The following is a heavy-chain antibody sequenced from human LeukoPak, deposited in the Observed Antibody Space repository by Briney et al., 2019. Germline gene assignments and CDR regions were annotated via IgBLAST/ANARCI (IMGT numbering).Heavy chain of an antibody. Sequence: GGSLRLSCAASGFTLSNAWMNWVRQAPSKGLEWVGRIRSKANNYATAYAASVKGRFTISRDDSKNTAYLQMNSLKTEDTAVYYCSTQSLGVWGQGTLVTVSS. J-gene: IGHJ4*02. V-gene: IGHV3-73*01. CDR2: IRSKANNYAT. D-gene: IGHD3-16*01. CDR3: STQSLGV. CDR1: GFTLSNAW.